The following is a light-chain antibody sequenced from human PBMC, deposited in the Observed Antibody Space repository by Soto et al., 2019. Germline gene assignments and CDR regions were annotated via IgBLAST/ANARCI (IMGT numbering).Light chain of an antibody. Sequence: DIQMTQSPSTLSGSVGDRVTITCRASQTISSWLAWYQQKPGKAPKLLSYNASTLKSGVPSRFSGSGSGTEFTLTISSLQPDDFATYYCQHYSSYSEAFGQGTKVELK. V-gene: IGKV1-5*03. J-gene: IGKJ1*01. CDR1: QTISSW. CDR2: NAS. CDR3: QHYSSYSEA.